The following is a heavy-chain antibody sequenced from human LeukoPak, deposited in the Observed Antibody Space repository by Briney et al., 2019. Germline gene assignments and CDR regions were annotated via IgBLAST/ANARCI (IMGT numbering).Heavy chain of an antibody. CDR2: IYYSGST. J-gene: IGHJ4*02. CDR1: GGSISSYY. Sequence: PSETLPLTCTVSGGSISSYYWSWIRQPPGKGLEWIGYIYYSGSTNYNPSLKSRVTISVDTSKNQFSLKLSSVTAADTAVYYCARLTPVEGFDYWGQGTLVTVSS. CDR3: ARLTPVEGFDY. D-gene: IGHD4-23*01. V-gene: IGHV4-59*08.